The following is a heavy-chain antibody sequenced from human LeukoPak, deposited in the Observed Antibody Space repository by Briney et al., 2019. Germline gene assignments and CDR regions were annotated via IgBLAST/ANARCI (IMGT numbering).Heavy chain of an antibody. CDR2: INDSGTT. V-gene: IGHV4-34*01. D-gene: IGHD1-1*01. CDR3: ARGLDRDGLDL. CDR1: GGSFSDYN. Sequence: KPSETLSHTCAVYGGSFSDYNWTWLRQSPQTGLEWIGEINDSGTTHFNPSLKSRVTISVDTAKYQFSLRLSSVTAADTAVYFCARGLDRDGLDLWGQGTLVSVSS. J-gene: IGHJ4*02.